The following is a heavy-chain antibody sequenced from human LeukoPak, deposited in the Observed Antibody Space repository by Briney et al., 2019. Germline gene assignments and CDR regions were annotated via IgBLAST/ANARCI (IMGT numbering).Heavy chain of an antibody. V-gene: IGHV1-69*13. CDR3: ARSIVVVVAALNWFDP. CDR1: GGTFSSYA. CDR2: IIPIFGTA. D-gene: IGHD2-15*01. Sequence: SVKVSCKASGGTFSSYAISWVRQAPGQGLEWMGGIIPIFGTANYAQKFQGRVTITADESTSTAYMELSSLRSEDTAVYYCARSIVVVVAALNWFDPWGQGTLVTVSS. J-gene: IGHJ5*02.